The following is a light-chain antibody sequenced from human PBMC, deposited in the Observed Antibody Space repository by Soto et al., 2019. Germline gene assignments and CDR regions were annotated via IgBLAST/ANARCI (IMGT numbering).Light chain of an antibody. J-gene: IGKJ1*01. CDR1: QSVNDW. CDR2: DAS. CDR3: QQYDNYLWT. Sequence: DIQMTQSPSTLSASIGDSVTITCRASQSVNDWLAWYQQKPGKAPKLLIYDASSLESGVPSRFSGSGFGTEFTLTISSLQPDDFATYYCQQYDNYLWTFGQGTKVDIK. V-gene: IGKV1-5*01.